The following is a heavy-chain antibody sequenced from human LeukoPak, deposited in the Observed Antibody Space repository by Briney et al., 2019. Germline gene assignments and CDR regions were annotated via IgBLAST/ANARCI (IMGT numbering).Heavy chain of an antibody. CDR2: IYYSART. V-gene: IGHV4-31*02. Sequence: SRTLCLSCTVSGGSISSGGYYWGWIGPHPGKGLEWIRYIYYSARTYSHPSLNSRVTISVDTSKNQFSMKLSSVTAAVTAVYYCACLPTVVTRGAALDIWGQGTMVTVSS. J-gene: IGHJ3*02. D-gene: IGHD4-23*01. CDR3: ACLPTVVTRGAALDI. CDR1: GGSISSGGYY.